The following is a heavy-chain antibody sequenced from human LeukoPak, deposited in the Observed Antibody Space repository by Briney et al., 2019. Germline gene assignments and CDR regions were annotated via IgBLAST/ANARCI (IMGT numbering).Heavy chain of an antibody. CDR1: GFTFSSYA. CDR3: ARGPVIAATDIVYYYYYMDV. V-gene: IGHV3-30*04. CDR2: ISYDGSNK. Sequence: PGGSLRLSCAASGFTFSSYAMHWVRQAPGKGLEWVAVISYDGSNKYYADSVKGRFTISRDNSKNTLYLQMNSLRAEDTAVYYCARGPVIAATDIVYYYYYMDVWGKGTTVTVSS. J-gene: IGHJ6*03. D-gene: IGHD2-15*01.